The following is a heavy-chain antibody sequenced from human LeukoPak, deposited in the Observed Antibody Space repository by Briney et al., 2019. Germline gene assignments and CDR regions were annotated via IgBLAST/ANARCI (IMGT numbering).Heavy chain of an antibody. CDR3: AREVESQGRSLDI. J-gene: IGHJ3*02. D-gene: IGHD3-3*01. CDR1: GASISSGSNY. Sequence: SETLSLTCSVSGASISSGSNYWGWIRQPPGKTLEWIGSIYSSGSTYYNPSLKSRVIIIIDTPKNHFSLTLSSVTAADTAVYYCAREVESQGRSLDIWGQGTMVTVSS. V-gene: IGHV4-39*07. CDR2: IYSSGST.